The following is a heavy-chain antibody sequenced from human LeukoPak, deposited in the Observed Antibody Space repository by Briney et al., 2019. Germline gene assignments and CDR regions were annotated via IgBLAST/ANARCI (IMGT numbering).Heavy chain of an antibody. CDR1: GITLSNYG. V-gene: IGHV3-23*01. CDR2: IPGRDGPT. J-gene: IGHJ4*02. Sequence: GGSLRLSCAVSGITLSNYGLTSVHQPTRPAPHPPARIPGRDGPTNYADSVKGRFTISRDYCKNTLYLQMNGLRVEDTAVYFCPKRGVVIRVILVGFHKEAYYFYSWGQGARLTVSS. CDR3: PKRGVVIRVILVGFHKEAYYFYS. D-gene: IGHD3-22*01.